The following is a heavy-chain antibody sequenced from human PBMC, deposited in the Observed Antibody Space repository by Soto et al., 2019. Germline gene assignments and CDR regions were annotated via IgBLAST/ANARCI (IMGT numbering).Heavy chain of an antibody. CDR2: ISYDGSNK. D-gene: IGHD3-22*01. CDR3: AKNLYYYDSSGLFDY. Sequence: GGSLRLACAASGFTVSSYGMHGVRQAPGKGLEWVAVISYDGSNKYYADSVKGRFTISRDNSKNTLYLQMNSLRAEDTAVYYCAKNLYYYDSSGLFDYWGQGTLVTVSS. CDR1: GFTVSSYG. J-gene: IGHJ4*02. V-gene: IGHV3-30*18.